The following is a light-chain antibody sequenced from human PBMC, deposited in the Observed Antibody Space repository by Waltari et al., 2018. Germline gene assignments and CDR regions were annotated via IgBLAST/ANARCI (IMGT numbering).Light chain of an antibody. CDR2: DVT. J-gene: IGLJ2*01. CDR3: CSYAGGDTVV. CDR1: SSDVGGYKY. V-gene: IGLV2-11*01. Sequence: QSALSQPRSVSGSPGQPVTISCTATSSDVGGYKYVSWYQQHPAKAPKLMISDVTELPSGVPDRCAGSKSGNAASLTISGRQAEDEGDDNCCSYAGGDTVVFGGGTKLTVL.